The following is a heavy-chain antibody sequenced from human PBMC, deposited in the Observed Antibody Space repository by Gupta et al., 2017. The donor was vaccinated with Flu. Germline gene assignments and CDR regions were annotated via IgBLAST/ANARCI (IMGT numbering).Heavy chain of an antibody. CDR2: IWYEGSNN. V-gene: IGHV3-33*01. D-gene: IGHD4-17*01. CDR3: ARDGHGAVGTFTDN. CDR1: GITFSSYG. Sequence: QVQLVESGGGVVQPGRSLRLSCAVSGITFSSYGMHWVRQAPGKGLEWVAVIWYEGSNNNYADSVKGRFTISRDNSKNTLYLQMNSLTAEDTGIDDCARDGHGAVGTFTDNWGQGTRVTVSS. J-gene: IGHJ4*02.